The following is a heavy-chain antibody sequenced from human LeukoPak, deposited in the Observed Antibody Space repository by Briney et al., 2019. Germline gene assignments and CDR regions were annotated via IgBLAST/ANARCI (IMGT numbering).Heavy chain of an antibody. D-gene: IGHD3-16*01. Sequence: GGSLRLSCAASGPGFTFSNYWMHWVRQAPGKELVWVSRINTDGRTTGYADFAKGRFTISRDNAKNTLFLEMNSLRAEDTAVYYCGRDQGGAPDYWGQGTLVTVSS. V-gene: IGHV3-74*01. CDR3: GRDQGGAPDY. J-gene: IGHJ4*02. CDR1: GPGFTFSNYW. CDR2: INTDGRTT.